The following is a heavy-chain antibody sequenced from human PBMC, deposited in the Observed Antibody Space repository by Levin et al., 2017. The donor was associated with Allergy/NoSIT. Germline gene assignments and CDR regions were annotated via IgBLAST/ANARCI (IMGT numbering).Heavy chain of an antibody. Sequence: ASVKVSCKASGYTFTSYYMHWVRQAPGQGLEWMAIINPSGSTTYAQKFQGRVTMTRDTSTSTAYMELSSLRSEDTAGYYCGRDPGRAYCGGDCYSRAFYGMDVWGQGTTVTVSS. CDR2: INPSGST. V-gene: IGHV1-46*01. CDR1: GYTFTSYY. D-gene: IGHD2-21*02. J-gene: IGHJ6*02. CDR3: GRDPGRAYCGGDCYSRAFYGMDV.